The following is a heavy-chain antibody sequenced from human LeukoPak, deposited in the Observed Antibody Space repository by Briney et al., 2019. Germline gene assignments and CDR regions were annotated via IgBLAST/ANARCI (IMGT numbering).Heavy chain of an antibody. V-gene: IGHV1-18*01. CDR2: ISAYNGNT. D-gene: IGHD6-19*01. J-gene: IGHJ6*02. CDR1: GYTFTSYG. Sequence: ASVKVSCKASGYTFTSYGISWVRQAPGQGLEWMGWISAYNGNTNYAQKLQGRVTMTTDTSTSTAYMELRSLRSDDTAVYYCARGGDSSGWYLLYYYYGMDVWGQGTTVTVSS. CDR3: ARGGDSSGWYLLYYYYGMDV.